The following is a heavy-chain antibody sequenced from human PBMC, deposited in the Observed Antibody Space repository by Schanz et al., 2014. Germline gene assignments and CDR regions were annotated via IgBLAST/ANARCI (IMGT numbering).Heavy chain of an antibody. J-gene: IGHJ4*02. Sequence: EVQLVESGGGLVKPGGSLRLSCAASGFTFNNFGMNWIRQAPGKGLEWLSYISRDGTTSYYADSVKGRFTISRDSARNSLYLQMSSLRAEDTAVYYCARGTPFLCDYWGQGTLVTVSS. CDR3: ARGTPFLCDY. V-gene: IGHV3-21*05. D-gene: IGHD3-16*01. CDR2: ISRDGTTS. CDR1: GFTFNNFG.